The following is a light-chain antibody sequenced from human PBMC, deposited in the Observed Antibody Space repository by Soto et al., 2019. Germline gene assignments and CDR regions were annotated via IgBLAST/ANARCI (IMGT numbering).Light chain of an antibody. Sequence: QPASVSGSPGQSITISCTGTSSDVGGYNYVSWYQQHPGKAPKLMIYDVSNRPSGASNRFSGSKSGNTASLTISGLQAEDEADYYCSSYTRSSTLVVFGGGTKLTVL. CDR2: DVS. CDR1: SSDVGGYNY. CDR3: SSYTRSSTLVV. J-gene: IGLJ2*01. V-gene: IGLV2-14*01.